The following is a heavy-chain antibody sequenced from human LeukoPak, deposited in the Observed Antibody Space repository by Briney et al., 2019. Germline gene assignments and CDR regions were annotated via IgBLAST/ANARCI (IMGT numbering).Heavy chain of an antibody. Sequence: PGGSLRLSCAASGFTFSSYGMHWVRQPPDKGLEWVAVISYDGSNKYYADSVKGRFTISRDNSKNTLYLQMNSLRAEDTAVYYCAKGKGNWNDGILDYWGQGTLVTVSS. J-gene: IGHJ4*02. CDR2: ISYDGSNK. CDR1: GFTFSSYG. CDR3: AKGKGNWNDGILDY. V-gene: IGHV3-30*18. D-gene: IGHD1-1*01.